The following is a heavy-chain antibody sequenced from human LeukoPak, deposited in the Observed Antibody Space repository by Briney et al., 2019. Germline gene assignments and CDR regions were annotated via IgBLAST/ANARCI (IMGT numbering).Heavy chain of an antibody. Sequence: HSGRSLRLSCVASGFTFSRNVLHWVRQAPGKGLEWVATISYDGNNKFHADSVKGRFTISRDNSRNTVYLQMGSLRPEDTAVYHCAKGGIPTGPYYYFYYMDAWGNGTTVTLSS. J-gene: IGHJ6*03. CDR1: GFTFSRNV. D-gene: IGHD3/OR15-3a*01. CDR3: AKGGIPTGPYYYFYYMDA. CDR2: ISYDGNNK. V-gene: IGHV3-30*15.